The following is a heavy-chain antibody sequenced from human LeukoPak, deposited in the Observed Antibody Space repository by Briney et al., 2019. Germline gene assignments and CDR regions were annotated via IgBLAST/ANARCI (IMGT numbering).Heavy chain of an antibody. CDR1: GGSFSGYY. J-gene: IGHJ4*02. V-gene: IGHV4-34*01. CDR3: ASTSRGVIIVQFDY. Sequence: SETLSLTCAVYGGSFSGYYWSWIRQPPGKGLEWIGEINHSGSTNYNPSLKSRVTISVDTSKNQFSLKLSSVTAADTAVYYCASTSRGVIIVQFDYWGQGTLVTVSS. D-gene: IGHD3-10*01. CDR2: INHSGST.